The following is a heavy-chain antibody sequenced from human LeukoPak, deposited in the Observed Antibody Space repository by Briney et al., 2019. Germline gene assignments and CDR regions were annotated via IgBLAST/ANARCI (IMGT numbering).Heavy chain of an antibody. D-gene: IGHD4-17*01. Sequence: SETLSLTCAVSDDSFSSHYWTWIRQPPGKGLEWIGYISYIGSTNYNPSLKSRVTISRVSSKNQCSLKLTSGTAADTAVYYCARDLVAVTKGFDIWGQGTMVSVSS. V-gene: IGHV4-59*11. CDR3: ARDLVAVTKGFDI. J-gene: IGHJ3*02. CDR2: ISYIGST. CDR1: DDSFSSHY.